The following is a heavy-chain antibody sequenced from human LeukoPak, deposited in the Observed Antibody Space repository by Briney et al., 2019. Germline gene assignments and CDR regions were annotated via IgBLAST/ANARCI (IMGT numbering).Heavy chain of an antibody. V-gene: IGHV3-30*18. D-gene: IGHD6-13*01. Sequence: GGSLRLSCAASGFTFSSYGMHWVRQAPGKGLEWVAVISYDGSNKYYADSVKGRFTISRDNSKNTLYLQMNSLRAEDTAVYYCAKDRWYSSSWYYGYFDYWGQGTLVTVSS. CDR2: ISYDGSNK. J-gene: IGHJ4*02. CDR3: AKDRWYSSSWYYGYFDY. CDR1: GFTFSSYG.